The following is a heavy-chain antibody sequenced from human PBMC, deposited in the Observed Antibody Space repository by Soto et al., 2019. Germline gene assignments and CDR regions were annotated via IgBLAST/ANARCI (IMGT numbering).Heavy chain of an antibody. D-gene: IGHD6-6*01. V-gene: IGHV2-5*01. CDR2: IYWSGDE. J-gene: IGHJ3*02. CDR3: ARGIATLPIFAFDI. Sequence: GPTLVNPTQTLTLTCSFSGFSLSTSGVGVGWIRQSPGKALEWLALIYWSGDEHYRPSLKSRLSITKDTSKNHVVLIMTDMDPVDTATYYCARGIATLPIFAFDIWGQGTMVTVSS. CDR1: GFSLSTSGVG.